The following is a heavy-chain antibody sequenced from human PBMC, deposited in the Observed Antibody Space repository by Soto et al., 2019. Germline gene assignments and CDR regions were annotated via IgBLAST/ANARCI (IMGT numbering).Heavy chain of an antibody. D-gene: IGHD6-19*01. Sequence: PGXSLKISCKGSGYSFTSYWIGWVRQMPGKGLEWMGIIYPGDSDTRYSPSFQGQVTISADKSISTAYLQWSSLKASDTAMYYCARQSAGGGQRLVRREGALDIWGQGTMVTVSS. V-gene: IGHV5-51*01. CDR3: ARQSAGGGQRLVRREGALDI. J-gene: IGHJ3*02. CDR2: IYPGDSDT. CDR1: GYSFTSYW.